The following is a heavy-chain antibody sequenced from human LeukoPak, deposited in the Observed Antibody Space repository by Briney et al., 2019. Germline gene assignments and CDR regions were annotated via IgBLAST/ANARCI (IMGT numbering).Heavy chain of an antibody. D-gene: IGHD6-19*01. J-gene: IGHJ4*02. V-gene: IGHV1-69*01. CDR1: GGTFSSYA. CDR3: ASPYSSGWYGRPSFDY. Sequence: SVKVSCKASGGTFSSYAISWVRQAPGQGREWMGGIIPIFGTANYAQKFQGRVTITADESTSTAYMELSSLRSEDTAVYYCASPYSSGWYGRPSFDYWGQGTLVTVSS. CDR2: IIPIFGTA.